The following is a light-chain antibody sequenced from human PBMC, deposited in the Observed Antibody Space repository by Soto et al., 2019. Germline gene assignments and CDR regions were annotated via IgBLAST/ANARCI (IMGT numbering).Light chain of an antibody. CDR1: QSISRY. CDR3: QQSHTNPLT. V-gene: IGKV1-39*01. Sequence: DIQMTQSPSSLSASVGDSVTISCRASQSISRYLNWYQQKPGKAPKLLIFSASGLQSGVPSRFSGGGYGTEFPLTLSSLQLEEFATYYCQQSHTNPLTFGGGTKVEIK. CDR2: SAS. J-gene: IGKJ4*01.